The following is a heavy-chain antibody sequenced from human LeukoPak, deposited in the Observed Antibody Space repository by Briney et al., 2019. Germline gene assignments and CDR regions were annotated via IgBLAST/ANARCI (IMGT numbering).Heavy chain of an antibody. CDR2: IIPIFGTA. V-gene: IGHV1-69*05. CDR3: ARFPPPYSFTGEYYFDY. Sequence: SVKVSCKASGGTFSSYAISWVRQAPGQGLEWMGGIIPIFGTANYAQKFQGRVTITTDESTSTAYMELSRLRSDDTAVYYCARFPPPYSFTGEYYFDYWGQGTLVTVSS. J-gene: IGHJ4*02. CDR1: GGTFSSYA. D-gene: IGHD2/OR15-2a*01.